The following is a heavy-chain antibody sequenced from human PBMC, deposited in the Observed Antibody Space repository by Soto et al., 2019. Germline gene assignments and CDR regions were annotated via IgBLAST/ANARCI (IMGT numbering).Heavy chain of an antibody. CDR3: AKPRQITSLLLYYFDY. D-gene: IGHD2-15*01. Sequence: GGSLRLSCAASGFTFSSYAMSWVRQAPGKGLEWVAVISYDGSNKYYADSVKGRFTISRDNSKNTLYLQMNSLRAEDTAVYYCAKPRQITSLLLYYFDYWGQGTLVTVSS. V-gene: IGHV3-30*18. CDR1: GFTFSSYA. J-gene: IGHJ4*01. CDR2: ISYDGSNK.